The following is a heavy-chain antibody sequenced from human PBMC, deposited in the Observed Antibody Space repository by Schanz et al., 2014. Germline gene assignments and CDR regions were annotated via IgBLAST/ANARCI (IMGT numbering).Heavy chain of an antibody. D-gene: IGHD1-26*01. CDR3: ARGGSRSPSRLDY. Sequence: EVQLVESGGGLIQPGGSLRLSCAASGFGFSSYSMNWVRQAPGKGLEWVSYISGSSRTIYYADSMKGRFTVSRDNAENALYLQMNSLRAEDTGLYFCARGGSRSPSRLDYWGQGTLVTVSS. J-gene: IGHJ4*02. CDR2: ISGSSRTI. V-gene: IGHV3-48*01. CDR1: GFGFSSYS.